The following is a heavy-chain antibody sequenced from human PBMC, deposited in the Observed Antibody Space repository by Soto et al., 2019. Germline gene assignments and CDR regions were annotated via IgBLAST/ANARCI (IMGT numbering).Heavy chain of an antibody. CDR3: TRSRLRMTTVTTTVPDAFDI. CDR2: IRSKAYGGTT. J-gene: IGHJ3*02. Sequence: GGSLRLSCTASGFTFGDYAMSWFRQAPGKGLEWVGFIRSKAYGGTTEYAASVKGRFTISRDDSKSIAYLQMNSLKTEDTAVYYCTRSRLRMTTVTTTVPDAFDIWGQGTMVTVSS. V-gene: IGHV3-49*03. D-gene: IGHD4-17*01. CDR1: GFTFGDYA.